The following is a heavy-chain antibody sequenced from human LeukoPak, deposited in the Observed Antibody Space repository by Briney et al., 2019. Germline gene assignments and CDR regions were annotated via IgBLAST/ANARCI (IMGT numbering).Heavy chain of an antibody. D-gene: IGHD3-10*01. Sequence: GGSLRLSCAASGFTFSSYSMNWVRQAPGKGLEWVSYISSSSSTIYYADSVKGRFTISRDNAKNSLYLQMNSLRDEDTAVYYCARAILPDGSGSCYFDYWGQGTLVTVSS. CDR3: ARAILPDGSGSCYFDY. J-gene: IGHJ4*02. V-gene: IGHV3-48*02. CDR2: ISSSSSTI. CDR1: GFTFSSYS.